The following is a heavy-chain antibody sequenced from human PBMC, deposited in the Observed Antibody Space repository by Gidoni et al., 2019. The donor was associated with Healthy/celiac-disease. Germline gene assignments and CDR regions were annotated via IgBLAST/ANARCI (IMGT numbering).Heavy chain of an antibody. Sequence: QVQLVESGGGVVQPGRSLRLSCAASGFTFSSYALHWVRQAPGKGLEWVAVISDDGSNKYYADSVKGRFTISRDNSKNTLYLQMNSLRAEDTAVYYCARDSNIVVVVAAIGYFDYWGQGTLVTVSS. CDR1: GFTFSSYA. V-gene: IGHV3-30-3*01. D-gene: IGHD2-15*01. CDR2: ISDDGSNK. CDR3: ARDSNIVVVVAAIGYFDY. J-gene: IGHJ4*02.